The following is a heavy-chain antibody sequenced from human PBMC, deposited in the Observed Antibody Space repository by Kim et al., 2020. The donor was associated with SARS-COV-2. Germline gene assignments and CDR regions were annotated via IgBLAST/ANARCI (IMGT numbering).Heavy chain of an antibody. D-gene: IGHD3-16*02. Sequence: GGSLRLSCAASGFTFSSYSMNWVRQAPGKGLEWVSSISSSSSYIYYADSVKGRFTISRDNAKNSLYLQMNSLRAEDTAVYYCARDTSVISFSKRPSDAFDIWGQGTMVTVSS. J-gene: IGHJ3*02. CDR3: ARDTSVISFSKRPSDAFDI. CDR2: ISSSSSYI. V-gene: IGHV3-21*01. CDR1: GFTFSSYS.